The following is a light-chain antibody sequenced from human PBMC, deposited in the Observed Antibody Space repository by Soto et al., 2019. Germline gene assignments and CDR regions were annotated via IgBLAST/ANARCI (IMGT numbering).Light chain of an antibody. V-gene: IGLV1-44*01. CDR3: AAWYDSLNGPVV. CDR1: SSNIGSNT. J-gene: IGLJ2*01. CDR2: SNN. Sequence: QSVLTQPPSASGTPGQRVTISCSGSSSNIGSNTVNWYQQLPGTDPKHLIYSNNQRPSGVPDRFSGSKSGTSASLAISGLQSEDEADYYCAAWYDSLNGPVVFGGGTKLTVL.